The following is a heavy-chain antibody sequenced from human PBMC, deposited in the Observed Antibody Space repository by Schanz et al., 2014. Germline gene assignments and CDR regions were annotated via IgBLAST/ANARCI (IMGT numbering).Heavy chain of an antibody. CDR1: GFTFRNNW. Sequence: EPLVVESGGGLVHPGGSLRLSCAASGFTFRNNWMHWVRQGPGKGLSWVSRIDGEGTDTRYADSVKGRFTISRDNARNMVFLQMSSLRADDTAVYYCVGDERISSGVWFDPWGQGTLVTVSS. J-gene: IGHJ5*02. CDR2: IDGEGTDT. V-gene: IGHV3-74*01. D-gene: IGHD3-22*01. CDR3: VGDERISSGVWFDP.